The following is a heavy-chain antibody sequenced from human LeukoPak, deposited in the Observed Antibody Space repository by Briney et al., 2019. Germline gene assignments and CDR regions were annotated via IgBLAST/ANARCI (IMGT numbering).Heavy chain of an antibody. CDR2: ISGSVGST. CDR1: GFTPRNYW. V-gene: IGHV3-23*01. J-gene: IGHJ3*02. Sequence: GRSRRLSCAASGFTPRNYWMTWVRQAPGKRLEWVSAISGSVGSTYYADSVKGRFTISIDNSKNTLYLQMNSLRSEDTAVYYCATTQWLVDAFDIWGQGTMVTVSS. CDR3: ATTQWLVDAFDI. D-gene: IGHD6-19*01.